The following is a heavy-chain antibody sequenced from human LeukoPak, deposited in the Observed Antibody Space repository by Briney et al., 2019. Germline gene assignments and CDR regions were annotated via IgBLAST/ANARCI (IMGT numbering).Heavy chain of an antibody. J-gene: IGHJ6*04. CDR1: GYIFTSYW. Sequence: GEALKISCKGSGYIFTSYWIGWVRQMPGKGLEWMGIIYPGDSDTRYSPSFQGQVTISADKSISTAYLQWSSLKASDTAMYYCARLVTYSSSWNSYYYYYGMDVWGKGTTVTVSS. V-gene: IGHV5-51*01. D-gene: IGHD6-13*01. CDR3: ARLVTYSSSWNSYYYYYGMDV. CDR2: IYPGDSDT.